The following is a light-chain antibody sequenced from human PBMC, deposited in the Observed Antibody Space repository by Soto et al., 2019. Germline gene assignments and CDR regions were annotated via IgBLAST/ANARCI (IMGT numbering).Light chain of an antibody. J-gene: IGLJ3*02. CDR2: DVS. Sequence: QSALTQPRSVSGSSGQSVTISCTGTSSDVGGYNYVSWYQQHPGKAPKLMISDVSKRPSGVPDRFSGSKSGNTASLTISGLQAEDEADYYCCSSAGTYTSVFGGGTKLTVL. CDR3: CSSAGTYTSV. V-gene: IGLV2-11*01. CDR1: SSDVGGYNY.